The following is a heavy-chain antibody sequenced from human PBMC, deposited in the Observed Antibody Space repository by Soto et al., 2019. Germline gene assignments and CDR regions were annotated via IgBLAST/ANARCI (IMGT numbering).Heavy chain of an antibody. CDR3: ARDLAAADNYYYYGMDV. Sequence: GSPRLPCAAPGFTFSSHWIDWVRPAPGEGLEWVANIKQDGSEKYYVDSVKGRFTISRDNAKNSLYLQMNSLRAEDTAVYYCARDLAAADNYYYYGMDVWGQGTTVTVSS. CDR1: GFTFSSHW. J-gene: IGHJ6*02. D-gene: IGHD6-13*01. CDR2: IKQDGSEK. V-gene: IGHV3-7*01.